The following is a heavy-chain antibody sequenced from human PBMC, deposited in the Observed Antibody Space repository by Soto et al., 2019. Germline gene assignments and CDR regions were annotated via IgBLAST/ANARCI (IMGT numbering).Heavy chain of an antibody. CDR2: IYYSGST. V-gene: IGHV4-39*01. Sequence: SETLSLTCTVSGGSISSSSYYWGWIRQPPGKGLEWIGSIYYSGSTYYNPSLKSRVTISVDTSKNQFSLKLSSVTAADTAVYYCARTMGLIAVAGSNFDYWGQGTLVTVSS. D-gene: IGHD6-19*01. CDR1: GGSISSSSYY. CDR3: ARTMGLIAVAGSNFDY. J-gene: IGHJ4*02.